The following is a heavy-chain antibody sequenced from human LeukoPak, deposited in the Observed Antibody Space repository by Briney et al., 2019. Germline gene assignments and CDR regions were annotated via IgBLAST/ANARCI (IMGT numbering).Heavy chain of an antibody. Sequence: GGSLRLTCAASGFTFSDQYMDWVRQAPGKGLEWVGRSRNKANSYTTEYAASVKGRFTISRDDSKNSLYLQMNSLKTEDTAVYYCATAPYSGSYFDYWGQGALVTVSS. J-gene: IGHJ4*02. V-gene: IGHV3-72*01. CDR1: GFTFSDQY. CDR3: ATAPYSGSYFDY. D-gene: IGHD1-26*01. CDR2: SRNKANSYTT.